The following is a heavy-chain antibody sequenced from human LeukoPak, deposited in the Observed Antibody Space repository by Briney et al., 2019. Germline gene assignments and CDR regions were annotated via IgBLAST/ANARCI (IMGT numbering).Heavy chain of an antibody. CDR1: GYTFTTYA. CDR3: ARDPIGSRWPYYFDF. Sequence: GASVKVSCKASGYTFTTYAMHWVRQAPGQRLEWMGWINAGNGNTKYSQKFQARVTITRDTSASTAYMELSSLRSEDTAVYYCARDPIGSRWPYYFDFWGQGTVVTVSS. D-gene: IGHD6-13*01. J-gene: IGHJ4*02. V-gene: IGHV1-3*01. CDR2: INAGNGNT.